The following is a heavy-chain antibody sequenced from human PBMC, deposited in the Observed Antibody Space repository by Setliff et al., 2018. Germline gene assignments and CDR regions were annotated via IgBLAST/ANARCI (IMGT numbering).Heavy chain of an antibody. D-gene: IGHD2-15*01. CDR3: ARVEGAADY. J-gene: IGHJ4*02. CDR2: ISHNGRV. CDR1: GGAVSGFY. V-gene: IGHV4-34*01. Sequence: SETLSLTCDIKGGAVSGFYWSWIRQTPGKDLEWIGEISHNGRVSSSPSLKSRVTISVDRAKNQFSLKLSSVTAADTAVYYCARVEGAADYWGQGTLVTVSS.